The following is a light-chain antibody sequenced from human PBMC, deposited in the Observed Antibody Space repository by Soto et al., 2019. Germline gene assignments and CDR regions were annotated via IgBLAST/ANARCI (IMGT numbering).Light chain of an antibody. CDR3: QHRSNWPSVT. CDR1: QSVSSS. Sequence: EIVLTQSPATLSLSPGNRATLSCRASQSVSSSLAWYQHQPGQAPRLLIYDASNRATSIPARFSGSGSGTHFTLSISSLEPEDFAVYYCQHRSNWPSVTFGGGTKLEIK. CDR2: DAS. V-gene: IGKV3-11*01. J-gene: IGKJ4*01.